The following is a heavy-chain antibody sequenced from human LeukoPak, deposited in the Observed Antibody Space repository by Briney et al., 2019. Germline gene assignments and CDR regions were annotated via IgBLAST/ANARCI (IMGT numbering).Heavy chain of an antibody. Sequence: ASVKVSCMASGYTFTTFGINWVRQAPGQGLEWMGWISFYNGNTNYEQRLQGRVTMTTDASTSTAYMELRSLRSDDTAVYYCARGPMIMDYWGQGTLVTVSS. CDR2: ISFYNGNT. D-gene: IGHD3-22*01. V-gene: IGHV1-18*01. CDR1: GYTFTTFG. CDR3: ARGPMIMDY. J-gene: IGHJ4*02.